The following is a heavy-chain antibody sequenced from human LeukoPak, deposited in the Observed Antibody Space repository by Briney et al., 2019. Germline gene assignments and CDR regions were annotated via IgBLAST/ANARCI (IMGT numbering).Heavy chain of an antibody. Sequence: SVKVSCTASGGTFSSYAISWVRQAPGQGLEWMGGIIPIFGTANYAQKFQGRVTITADESTSTAYMELSSLRSEDTAVYYCARVGQWLALRRGAFDYWGQGTLVTVSS. V-gene: IGHV1-69*13. CDR1: GGTFSSYA. CDR3: ARVGQWLALRRGAFDY. J-gene: IGHJ4*02. D-gene: IGHD6-19*01. CDR2: IIPIFGTA.